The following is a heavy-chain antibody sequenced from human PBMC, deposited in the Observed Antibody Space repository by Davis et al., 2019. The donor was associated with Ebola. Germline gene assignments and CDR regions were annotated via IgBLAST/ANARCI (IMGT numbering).Heavy chain of an antibody. D-gene: IGHD4-17*01. CDR3: ARGNYGDHIVLYYYNMDV. J-gene: IGHJ6*02. CDR1: GGSFSGYY. V-gene: IGHV4-34*01. CDR2: INHSGST. Sequence: MPSETLSLTCAVYGGSFSGYYWSWIRQPPGKVLEWIGEINHSGSTNYSPSLKSRVTISVDTSKNQFSLKLSSVTAADTAVYYCARGNYGDHIVLYYYNMDVWGQGTTVTVSS.